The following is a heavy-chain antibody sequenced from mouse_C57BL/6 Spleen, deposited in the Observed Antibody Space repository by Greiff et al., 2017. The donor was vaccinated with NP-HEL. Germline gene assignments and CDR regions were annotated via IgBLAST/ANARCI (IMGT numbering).Heavy chain of an antibody. CDR2: IDPEDGET. Sequence: VQLQQSGAELVKPGASVKLSCTASGFNIKDYYMHWVKQRTEQGLEWIGRIDPEDGETTSAPKFQGKATITADTSSNTAYLQLSSLTSEDTAVYYCARGTLLRDFDVWGTGTTVTVSS. V-gene: IGHV14-2*01. CDR3: ARGTLLRDFDV. D-gene: IGHD1-2*01. CDR1: GFNIKDYY. J-gene: IGHJ1*03.